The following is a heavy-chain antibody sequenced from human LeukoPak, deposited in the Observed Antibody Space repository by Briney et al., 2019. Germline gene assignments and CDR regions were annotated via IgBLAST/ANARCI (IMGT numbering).Heavy chain of an antibody. CDR2: IRYDGSK. CDR3: ARETGMDNWKHEDY. J-gene: IGHJ4*02. D-gene: IGHD1-20*01. CDR1: GFTFSSYN. V-gene: IGHV3-30*02. Sequence: GGSLRLSCAASGFTFSSYNMNWVRQAPGTGLEWVAFIRYDGSKYYADSVKGRFTISRDNSKNTLYLQMNSLRAEDTAVYYCARETGMDNWKHEDYWGQGTLVTVSS.